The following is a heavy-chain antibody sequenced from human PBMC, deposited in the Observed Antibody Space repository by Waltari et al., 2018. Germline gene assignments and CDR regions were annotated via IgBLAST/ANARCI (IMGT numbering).Heavy chain of an antibody. Sequence: VQVVVSARGLVQPRGSLKSCCATACFSVSRSSIHWVRQTTGKGLEWVGRIRREPYNYATAYSASVKGRFTISRDDSKNTAFLQMNSLMTEDTAVYYCSGGEVTGTDFWGQGTLVTVSS. CDR2: IRREPYNYAT. J-gene: IGHJ4*02. V-gene: IGHV3-73*01. CDR1: CFSVSRSS. D-gene: IGHD6-19*01. CDR3: SGGEVTGTDF.